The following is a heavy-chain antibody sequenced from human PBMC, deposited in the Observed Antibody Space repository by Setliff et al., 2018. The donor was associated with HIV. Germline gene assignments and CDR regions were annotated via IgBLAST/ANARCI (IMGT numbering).Heavy chain of an antibody. CDR3: ARDEEVGLYGSGSYQY. D-gene: IGHD3-10*01. J-gene: IGHJ4*02. V-gene: IGHV1-69*13. CDR1: GGTFSNYG. Sequence: SVKVSCKASGGTFSNYGINWVRQAPGQGLEWMGGIIPMFGTTTYAQKFQGRVMITSDESTSTAYMELSSLRSEDTAVCYCARDEEVGLYGSGSYQYWGQGTLVTVSS. CDR2: IIPMFGTT.